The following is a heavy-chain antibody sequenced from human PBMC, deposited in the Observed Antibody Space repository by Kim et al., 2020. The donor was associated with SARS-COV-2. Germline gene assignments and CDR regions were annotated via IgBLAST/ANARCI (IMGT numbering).Heavy chain of an antibody. J-gene: IGHJ4*02. CDR2: IRSKANSNAT. CDR1: GFNFSGSA. V-gene: IGHV3-73*01. Sequence: GGSLRLSCSASGFNFSGSAVHWVRQASGKGLEWVGRIRSKANSNATDYGASVKGRFTISRDDSKNTSYLQMNSLKIEDTAVYYCTKKIGGTTTEDYWGQGTLVTVSS. D-gene: IGHD1-26*01. CDR3: TKKIGGTTTEDY.